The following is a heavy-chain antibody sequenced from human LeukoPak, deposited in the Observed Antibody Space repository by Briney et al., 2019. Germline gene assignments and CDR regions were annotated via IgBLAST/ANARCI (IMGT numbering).Heavy chain of an antibody. Sequence: GESLKISCKGSGYSFTSYWIGWVRQVPGKGLEWMGIIYPGDSDTRYSPSFQGQVTISADKSISTAYLQWSSLKASDTAMYYCARWGTVTRFVVDYWGQGTLVTASS. CDR1: GYSFTSYW. CDR2: IYPGDSDT. D-gene: IGHD4-17*01. J-gene: IGHJ4*02. CDR3: ARWGTVTRFVVDY. V-gene: IGHV5-51*01.